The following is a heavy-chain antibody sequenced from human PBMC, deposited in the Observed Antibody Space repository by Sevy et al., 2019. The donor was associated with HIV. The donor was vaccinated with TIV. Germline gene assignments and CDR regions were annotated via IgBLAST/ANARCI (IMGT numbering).Heavy chain of an antibody. CDR1: GFTFSSYG. D-gene: IGHD3-10*01. CDR2: ISYDGNNK. Sequence: GGSLRLSCAASGFTFSSYGIHWVRQAPGKGLEWVAVISYDGNNKYYTDTVKGGLANSRDNSKNPLYLQMSSLRAEDTDLYYCAKDRPYDYGSGIYLSYGRDVWGQGTMVTVSS. J-gene: IGHJ6*02. V-gene: IGHV3-30*18. CDR3: AKDRPYDYGSGIYLSYGRDV.